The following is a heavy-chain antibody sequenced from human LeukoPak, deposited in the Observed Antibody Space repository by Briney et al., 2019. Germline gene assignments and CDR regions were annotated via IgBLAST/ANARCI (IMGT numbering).Heavy chain of an antibody. CDR2: INPNSGGT. J-gene: IGHJ3*02. CDR3: ARERGYCSSSTCSTSDAFDM. V-gene: IGHV1-2*02. CDR1: GYTFTGYY. Sequence: ASVKVSCKASGYTFTGYYMHWVRQAPGQGLEWMGWINPNSGGTNYAQRFQGRVTMTRDTSISTTYMELSRLRSDDTAVYYCARERGYCSSSTCSTSDAFDMWGQGTMVTVSS. D-gene: IGHD2-2*02.